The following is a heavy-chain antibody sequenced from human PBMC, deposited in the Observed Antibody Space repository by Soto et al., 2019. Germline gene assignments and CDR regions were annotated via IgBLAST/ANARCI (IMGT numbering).Heavy chain of an antibody. CDR3: ARAGGSYSGY. D-gene: IGHD1-26*01. Sequence: QVQLVESGGGVVQPGRSLRLSCAASGFTFSSYAMHWVRQAPGKGLEWVAVISYDGSNKYYADSVKGRFTISRDNSKNTLYLQMNSLRAEDTAVYYCARAGGSYSGYWGQGTLVTVSS. CDR2: ISYDGSNK. J-gene: IGHJ4*02. V-gene: IGHV3-30-3*01. CDR1: GFTFSSYA.